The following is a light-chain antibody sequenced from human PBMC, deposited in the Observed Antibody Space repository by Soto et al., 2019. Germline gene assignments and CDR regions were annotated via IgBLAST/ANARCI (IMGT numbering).Light chain of an antibody. V-gene: IGKV3-20*01. CDR1: QSVGRNY. CDR2: DAS. Sequence: EIVLTQSPGTLSLSPGESATLSYRASQSVGRNYLSWFQHKPDQAPRLLIYDASNRATGVPDRFSGSGSGTDFTLSVTRLEPEDFAVYYCHQYAVSPLTFGGGTTVEIK. J-gene: IGKJ4*01. CDR3: HQYAVSPLT.